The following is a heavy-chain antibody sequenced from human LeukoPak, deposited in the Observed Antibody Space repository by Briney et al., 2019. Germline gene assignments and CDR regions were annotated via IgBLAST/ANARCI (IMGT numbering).Heavy chain of an antibody. CDR3: AKALLLWFGELYVPPNY. CDR1: GFTFSSYA. CDR2: ISGSGGST. D-gene: IGHD3-10*01. Sequence: GGSLRLSCAASGFTFSSYAMSWVRQAPGKGLEWVSAISGSGGSTYYADSVKGRFTISRDNSKNTLYLQMNSLRAEDTAVYYCAKALLLWFGELYVPPNYWGQGTLVTVSS. J-gene: IGHJ4*02. V-gene: IGHV3-23*01.